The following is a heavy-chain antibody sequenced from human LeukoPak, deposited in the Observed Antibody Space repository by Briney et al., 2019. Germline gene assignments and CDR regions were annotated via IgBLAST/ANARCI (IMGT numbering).Heavy chain of an antibody. CDR2: INHGGST. D-gene: IGHD6-13*01. V-gene: IGHV4-34*01. CDR1: GGSFSGYY. Sequence: KPSETLSLTCAVYGGSFSGYYWSWIRQPPGKGLEWIGEINHGGSTNYNPSLKSRVTISVDTSKNQFSLKLSSVTAADTAVYYCARGRRIAAADSYYFDYWGQGTLVTVSS. CDR3: ARGRRIAAADSYYFDY. J-gene: IGHJ4*02.